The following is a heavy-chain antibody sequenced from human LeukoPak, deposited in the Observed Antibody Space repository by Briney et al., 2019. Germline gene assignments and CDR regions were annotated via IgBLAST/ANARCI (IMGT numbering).Heavy chain of an antibody. Sequence: GESLKTSCKGSGYSFTSYWIGWVRQMPGKGLAWMGIIYPGDSDTRYSPSFQGQATISVDKSISTAYLQWSSLKASDTAMYYCATWGHCSSTSCYGDAFDIWGQGTMVTVSS. V-gene: IGHV5-51*01. D-gene: IGHD2-2*01. CDR2: IYPGDSDT. CDR3: ATWGHCSSTSCYGDAFDI. J-gene: IGHJ3*02. CDR1: GYSFTSYW.